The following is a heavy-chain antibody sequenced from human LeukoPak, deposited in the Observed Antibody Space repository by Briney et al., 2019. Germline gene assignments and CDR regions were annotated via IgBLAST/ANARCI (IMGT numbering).Heavy chain of an antibody. CDR1: GGSISSSSYY. Sequence: SETLSLTCTVSGGSISSSSYYWGWIRQPPGKGLEWIGSIYYSGSTYYNPSLKSRVTISVDTSKNQFSLKLSSVTAADTAVYYCARHRMYSSLSPFDPWGQGTLVTVSS. V-gene: IGHV4-39*07. CDR3: ARHRMYSSLSPFDP. CDR2: IYYSGST. D-gene: IGHD6-13*01. J-gene: IGHJ5*02.